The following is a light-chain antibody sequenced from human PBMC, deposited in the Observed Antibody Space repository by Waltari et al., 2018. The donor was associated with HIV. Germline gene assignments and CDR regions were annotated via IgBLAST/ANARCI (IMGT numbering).Light chain of an antibody. Sequence: QSALTQPASVSGSPGQSITLSCTGTSRDLGVRYSFVSWYQQHPAKVPKLIIFEVSNRPSGVSNRFSGSKSANTASLTISGLQPEDEADYYCSSYTSSHIVIFGGGTKVTVL. CDR3: SSYTSSHIVI. CDR1: SRDLGVRYSF. V-gene: IGLV2-14*01. CDR2: EVS. J-gene: IGLJ2*01.